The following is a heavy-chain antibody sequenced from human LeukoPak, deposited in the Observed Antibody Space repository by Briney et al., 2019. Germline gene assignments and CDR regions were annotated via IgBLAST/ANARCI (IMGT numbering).Heavy chain of an antibody. D-gene: IGHD3-9*01. V-gene: IGHV1-18*01. CDR3: ARDNYDILTGYLGIIDY. Sequence: ASVKVSCKASGYTFTSYGISWVRQAPGQGLEWMGWISAYNGNTNYAQKLQGRVTMTTDTSTSTAYMELRSLRSDDTAVYYCARDNYDILTGYLGIIDYWGQGTLVTVSS. CDR2: ISAYNGNT. J-gene: IGHJ4*02. CDR1: GYTFTSYG.